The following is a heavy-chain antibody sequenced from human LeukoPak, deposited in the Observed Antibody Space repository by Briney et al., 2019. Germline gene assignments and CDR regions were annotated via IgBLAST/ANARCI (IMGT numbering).Heavy chain of an antibody. CDR2: IYHSGST. V-gene: IGHV4-30-2*01. CDR1: GGSISSGGYS. Sequence: SETLSLTCAVSGGSISSGGYSWSWIRQPPGKGLEWIGYIYHSGSTYYNPSLKSRVTISVDRSKNQFSLKLSSVTAADTAVYYCVRAYYDILTGYHFDIWGQGTMVTVSS. J-gene: IGHJ3*02. D-gene: IGHD3-9*01. CDR3: VRAYYDILTGYHFDI.